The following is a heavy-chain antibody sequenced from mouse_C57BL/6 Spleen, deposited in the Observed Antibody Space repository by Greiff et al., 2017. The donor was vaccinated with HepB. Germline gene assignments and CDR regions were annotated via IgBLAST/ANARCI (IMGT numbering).Heavy chain of an antibody. J-gene: IGHJ3*01. CDR3: ARPLYVGYYPRFAY. V-gene: IGHV1-50*01. CDR1: GYTFTSYW. CDR2: IDPSDSYT. Sequence: QVQLQQPGAELVKPGASVKLSCKASGYTFTSYWMQWVKQRPGQGLEWIGEIDPSDSYTNYNQKFKGKATLTVDTSSSTAYMQLSSLTSEDSAVYYCARPLYVGYYPRFAYWGQGTLVTVSA. D-gene: IGHD2-3*01.